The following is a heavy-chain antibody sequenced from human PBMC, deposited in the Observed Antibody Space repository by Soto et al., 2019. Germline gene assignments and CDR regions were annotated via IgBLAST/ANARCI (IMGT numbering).Heavy chain of an antibody. D-gene: IGHD5-18*01. J-gene: IGHJ4*02. V-gene: IGHV3-11*01. CDR1: GFTSSDYN. Sequence: QVQLVESGEGLANPEGSRGLPGQASGFTSSDYNRGGIRRVPGKGLEWVSYISSSGSTIYYADSVKGRFTISRDNAKNSLYLQMNSLRAEDTAVYYCARERVYNYGGLGYWGQGTLVTVSS. CDR2: ISSSGSTI. CDR3: ARERVYNYGGLGY.